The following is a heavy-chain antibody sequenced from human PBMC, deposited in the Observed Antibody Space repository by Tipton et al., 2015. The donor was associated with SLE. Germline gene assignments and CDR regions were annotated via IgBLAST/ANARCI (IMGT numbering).Heavy chain of an antibody. D-gene: IGHD3-3*02. CDR3: ARGPPFMEWERNWFDP. J-gene: IGHJ5*02. V-gene: IGHV4-61*08. Sequence: LRLSCTVSGDSINSDGYYWTWIRQPPGKRLEWIAYIYHSGITNYNPSLQSRVTISVDRSKNQFSLKLTSVTAADTAVYYCARGPPFMEWERNWFDPWGQGTQVTVSS. CDR2: IYHSGIT. CDR1: GDSINSDGYY.